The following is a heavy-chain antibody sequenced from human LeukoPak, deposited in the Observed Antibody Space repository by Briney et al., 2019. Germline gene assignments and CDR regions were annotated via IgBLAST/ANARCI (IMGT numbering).Heavy chain of an antibody. D-gene: IGHD3-10*01. CDR1: GFTFSNYE. CDR3: AREGYYGSGSYYKDFDY. CDR2: ISSSGRTI. Sequence: GGSLRLSCAASGFTFSNYEMNWVRQAPGKGLEWVSYISSSGRTIYYADSVKGRFTISRDNAKNSLYLQMNSLRAEDTAVYYCAREGYYGSGSYYKDFDYWGQGTLVTVSS. V-gene: IGHV3-48*03. J-gene: IGHJ4*02.